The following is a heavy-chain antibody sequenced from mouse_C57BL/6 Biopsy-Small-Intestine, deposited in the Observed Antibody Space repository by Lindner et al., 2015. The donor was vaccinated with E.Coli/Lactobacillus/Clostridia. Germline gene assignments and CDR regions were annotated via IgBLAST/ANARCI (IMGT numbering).Heavy chain of an antibody. J-gene: IGHJ2*01. D-gene: IGHD4-1*01. Sequence: VQLQESGAELVKPGASVKLSCKASGYTFTEYTIHWVKQRSGQGLEWIGWFYPGSGSIKYDEKFKDKATLTVDKSSSTVYMELSRLTSEDSAVYFCARHEELGPFFDYWGQGTTLTVSS. V-gene: IGHV1-62-2*01. CDR1: GYTFTEYT. CDR3: ARHEELGPFFDY. CDR2: FYPGSGSI.